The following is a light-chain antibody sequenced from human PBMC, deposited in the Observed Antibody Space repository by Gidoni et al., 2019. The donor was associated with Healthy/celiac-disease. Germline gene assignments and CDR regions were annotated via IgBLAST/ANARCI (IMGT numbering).Light chain of an antibody. CDR2: GAS. CDR3: QQYNNWTPLYT. J-gene: IGKJ2*01. CDR1: QSVSSN. V-gene: IGKV3-15*01. Sequence: EIVMTQSPATLSVSAGERATISCRASQSVSSNVDWYQQKPGQAPRLLIDGASTRVTGIPARFSVSGSGTEFNLTISSLQSEDFAVYYCQQYNNWTPLYTFGQGTKLEIK.